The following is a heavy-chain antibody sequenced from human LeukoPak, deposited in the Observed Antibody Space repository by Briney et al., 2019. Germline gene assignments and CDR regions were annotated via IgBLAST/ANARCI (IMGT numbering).Heavy chain of an antibody. CDR1: GFTFRSYA. V-gene: IGHV3-30-3*01. Sequence: GGSLRLSCAASGFTFRSYAMHWVRQAPGKGLEWVALISNDANHKYYADSVKGRFTISRDNAKNSLYLQMNSLRAEDTAVYYCARGGCSSTSCYSLYYYGMDVWGQGTTVTVSS. CDR3: ARGGCSSTSCYSLYYYGMDV. J-gene: IGHJ6*02. CDR2: ISNDANHK. D-gene: IGHD2-2*01.